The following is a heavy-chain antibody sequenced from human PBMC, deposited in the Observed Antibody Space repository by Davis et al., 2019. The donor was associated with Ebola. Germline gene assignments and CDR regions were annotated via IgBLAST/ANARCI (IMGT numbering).Heavy chain of an antibody. J-gene: IGHJ6*02. V-gene: IGHV3-21*01. Sequence: PGGSLRLSCAASGFTFSSYAMSWVRQAPGKGLEWVSSISSSSSYIYYADSVKGRFTISRDNAKNSLYLQMNSLRAEDTAVYYCARDHPPVVPAAMIGGWYYYGMDVWGQGTTVTVSS. CDR1: GFTFSSYA. CDR3: ARDHPPVVPAAMIGGWYYYGMDV. CDR2: ISSSSSYI. D-gene: IGHD2-2*01.